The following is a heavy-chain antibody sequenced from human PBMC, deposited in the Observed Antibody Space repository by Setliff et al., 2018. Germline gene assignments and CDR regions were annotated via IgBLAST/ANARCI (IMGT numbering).Heavy chain of an antibody. CDR1: GYTLAKYG. CDR3: VRDRAAIVVGPPTAAFDI. V-gene: IGHV1-18*01. CDR2: ISGYNGYT. Sequence: GASVKVSCKAFGYTLAKYGTSWVRQAPGQGLEWMGWISGYNGYTVYAQKLQGRVTLTTDTSTGTAYMGVRSLRSDDTAQYYCVRDRAAIVVGPPTAAFDIWGQGTMVTVSS. J-gene: IGHJ3*02. D-gene: IGHD2-2*01.